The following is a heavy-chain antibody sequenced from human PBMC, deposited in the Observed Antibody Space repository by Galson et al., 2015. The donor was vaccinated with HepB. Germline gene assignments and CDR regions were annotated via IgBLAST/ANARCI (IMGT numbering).Heavy chain of an antibody. J-gene: IGHJ6*02. CDR3: ARGDSSGWSGYYYYGMDV. D-gene: IGHD6-19*01. CDR1: GFTFSSYW. Sequence: SLRLSCAASGFTFSSYWMHWVRQAPGKGLVWVSRINSDGSSTSYADSVKGRFTISRDNAKNTLYLQMNSLRAEDTAVYYCARGDSSGWSGYYYYGMDVWGQGTTVTVSS. V-gene: IGHV3-74*01. CDR2: INSDGSST.